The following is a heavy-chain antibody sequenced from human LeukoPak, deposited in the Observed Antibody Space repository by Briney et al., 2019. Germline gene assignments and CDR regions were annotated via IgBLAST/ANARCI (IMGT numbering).Heavy chain of an antibody. CDR1: GFIFNSYG. V-gene: IGHV3-48*01. CDR3: ARDGVMAETPFYFDS. D-gene: IGHD2-21*01. J-gene: IGHJ4*02. Sequence: GGSLRLSCTGSGFIFNSYGINWVRPAPGKGLEWVAYICSSTSNIFYADSVKGRFSISRDHAKDSVLLQMNSLRVEDTALYFCARDGVMAETPFYFDSWGQGALVTVSS. CDR2: ICSSTSNI.